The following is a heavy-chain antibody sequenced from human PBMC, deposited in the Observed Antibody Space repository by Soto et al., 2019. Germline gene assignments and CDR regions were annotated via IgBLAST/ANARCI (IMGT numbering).Heavy chain of an antibody. CDR1: GYTFASYG. Sequence: QVQLVQSGAEVKNPGAYVKVSCKASGYTFASYGISCVRQAPGQGLEWMGWISGYNSDTKYTLKFQGRVTMTTDTPTSTAYMELRSLRSDDTAVYYCARDRCTVTSCYWKYFDSWGQGTLVTVSS. CDR2: ISGYNSDT. CDR3: ARDRCTVTSCYWKYFDS. D-gene: IGHD2-2*01. J-gene: IGHJ4*02. V-gene: IGHV1-18*01.